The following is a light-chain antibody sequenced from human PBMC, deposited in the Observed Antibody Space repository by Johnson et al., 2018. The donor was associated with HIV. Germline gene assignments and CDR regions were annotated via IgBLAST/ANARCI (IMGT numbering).Light chain of an antibody. J-gene: IGLJ1*01. CDR2: DDI. V-gene: IGLV1-51*01. Sequence: QSVLTQPPSVSAAPGQKVTISCSGSSSNIGNNYVSWYQHLPGTAPRLLIYDDIKRPSGIPDRFSGSKSGTSATLDITGLQTGDAADYYCATWDNSLKGVFGTGTNVTVL. CDR3: ATWDNSLKGV. CDR1: SSNIGNNY.